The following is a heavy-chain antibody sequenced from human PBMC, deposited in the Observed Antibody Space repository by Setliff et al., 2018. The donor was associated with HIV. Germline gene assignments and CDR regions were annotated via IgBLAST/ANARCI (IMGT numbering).Heavy chain of an antibody. V-gene: IGHV4-61*02. CDR1: GGSITSGSYY. D-gene: IGHD1-26*01. CDR3: ARDRGSGSWFDF. CDR2: FYTSGST. J-gene: IGHJ4*02. Sequence: PSETLSLTCTVSGGSITSGSYYWSWIRQPAGKGLEWIGRFYTSGSTNYNPSLKSRVTMSVDTSKNQFPLKLSSVTAADTAVYYCARDRGSGSWFDFWGQGTLVTVSS.